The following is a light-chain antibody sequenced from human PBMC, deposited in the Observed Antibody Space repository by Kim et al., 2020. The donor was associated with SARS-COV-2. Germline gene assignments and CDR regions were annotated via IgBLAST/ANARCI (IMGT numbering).Light chain of an antibody. CDR3: QQYDTYPWT. J-gene: IGKJ1*01. Sequence: GDRVPITCRASQYITRRLAWYQQKPGKAPKVLISKASTLESGVPSTFSGSGSGTDFTLTISSLQPDDFATYYCQQYDTYPWTFGQGTKVDIK. CDR1: QYITRR. CDR2: KAS. V-gene: IGKV1-5*03.